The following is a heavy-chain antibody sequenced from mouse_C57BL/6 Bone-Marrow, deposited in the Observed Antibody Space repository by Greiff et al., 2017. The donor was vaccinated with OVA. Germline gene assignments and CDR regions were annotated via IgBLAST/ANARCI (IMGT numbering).Heavy chain of an antibody. Sequence: QVHVKQSGAELAKPGASVKLSCKASGYTFTSYWMHWVKQRPGQGLEWIGYINPSSGYTKYNQKFKDKATLTADKSSSTAYMQLSSLTYEDSAVYYCAPQGYYGSSLFAYWGQGTLVTVSA. CDR2: INPSSGYT. CDR3: APQGYYGSSLFAY. V-gene: IGHV1-7*01. CDR1: GYTFTSYW. D-gene: IGHD1-1*01. J-gene: IGHJ3*01.